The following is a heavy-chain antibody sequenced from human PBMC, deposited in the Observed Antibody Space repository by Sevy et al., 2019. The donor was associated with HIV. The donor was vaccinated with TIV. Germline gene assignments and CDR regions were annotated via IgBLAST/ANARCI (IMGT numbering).Heavy chain of an antibody. CDR1: GFPFSSYA. D-gene: IGHD4-17*01. CDR3: AKGLRGTTTNNWFDP. J-gene: IGHJ5*02. CDR2: ISGSGGSA. V-gene: IGHV3-23*01. Sequence: GGSLRLSCAASGFPFSSYAMSWVRQAPGKGLEWVSTISGSGGSAYYPDSVKGRFTTSRYNSKNTLFLQMHSLRAEDTAVYYCAKGLRGTTTNNWFDPWGQGTLVTVSS.